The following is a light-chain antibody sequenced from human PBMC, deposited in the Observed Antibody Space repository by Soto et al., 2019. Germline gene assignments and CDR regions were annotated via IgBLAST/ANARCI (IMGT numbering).Light chain of an antibody. Sequence: DIQMTQSPSSLSASVGDRVTISCRASQYISTFLNWYQQKPGKAPKLLIYAAYTLQSGVPSRFSGSGSGTDFTLTISSLQPEDFATYYCQQSYSTPPDTFGQGTSLEIK. J-gene: IGKJ2*01. CDR2: AAY. V-gene: IGKV1-39*01. CDR3: QQSYSTPPDT. CDR1: QYISTF.